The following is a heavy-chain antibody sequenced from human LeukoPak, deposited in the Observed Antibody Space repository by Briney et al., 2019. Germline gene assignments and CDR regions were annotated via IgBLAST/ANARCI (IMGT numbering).Heavy chain of an antibody. D-gene: IGHD6-19*01. J-gene: IGHJ4*02. CDR3: AREPSRRGWSVGRYYFDY. Sequence: GGSLRLSCAASGFTFSSYGMHWVRQAPGKGLEWVAVISYDGSNKYYADSVKGRFTISRDNSKNTLYLQMNSLRAEDTAVYYCAREPSRRGWSVGRYYFDYWGQGTLVTVSS. CDR1: GFTFSSYG. CDR2: ISYDGSNK. V-gene: IGHV3-30*03.